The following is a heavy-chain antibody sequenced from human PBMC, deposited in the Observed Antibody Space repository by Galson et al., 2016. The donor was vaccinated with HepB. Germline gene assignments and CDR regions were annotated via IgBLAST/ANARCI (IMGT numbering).Heavy chain of an antibody. CDR1: GYTFTTYG. CDR2: ISVYNGDT. J-gene: IGHJ4*02. D-gene: IGHD4-17*01. Sequence: SVKVSCKASGYTFTTYGINWVRQAPGQGLEWMGWISVYNGDTNYAQKLQGRVSMTTDTSTSTAYMELRSLRSDDTAVYYCARSGYGTVTTPDDYWGQGTLVTVSS. CDR3: ARSGYGTVTTPDDY. V-gene: IGHV1-18*01.